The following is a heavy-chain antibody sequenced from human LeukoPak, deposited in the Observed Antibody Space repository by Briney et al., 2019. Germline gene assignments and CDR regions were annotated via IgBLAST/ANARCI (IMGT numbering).Heavy chain of an antibody. CDR2: IIPIFGTA. V-gene: IGHV1-69*06. CDR3: ARSPTPRFDYYMDV. Sequence: SVKVSCKASGGTFSSYAISWVRQAPGQGLEWMGGIIPIFGTANYAQKFQGRVTITADKSTSTAYMELSSLRSEDTAVYYCARSPTPRFDYYMDVWGKGTTVTVSS. CDR1: GGTFSSYA. J-gene: IGHJ6*03. D-gene: IGHD3-3*01.